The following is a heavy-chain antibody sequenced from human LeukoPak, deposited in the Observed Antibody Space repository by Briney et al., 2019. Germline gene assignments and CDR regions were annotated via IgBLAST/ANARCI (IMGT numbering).Heavy chain of an antibody. V-gene: IGHV4-59*01. CDR1: GGSISSYY. CDR3: ARDTGYLCFDY. J-gene: IGHJ4*02. CDR2: IYYSGST. Sequence: SETLSLTCTVPGGSISSYYWSWIRQPPGKGLEWIGYIYYSGSTNYNPYLKSRVTISVDTSKNQFSLKLSSVTAADTAVYYCARDTGYLCFDYWGQGTLVTVSS. D-gene: IGHD5-18*01.